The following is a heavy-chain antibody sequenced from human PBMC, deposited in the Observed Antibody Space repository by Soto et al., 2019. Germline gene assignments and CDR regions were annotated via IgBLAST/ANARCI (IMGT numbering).Heavy chain of an antibody. J-gene: IGHJ6*02. CDR1: GFTFSSSW. V-gene: IGHV3-7*03. CDR3: ARFPYPHIQLWLPSYYYGMDV. CDR2: IKQDGSEK. D-gene: IGHD5-18*01. Sequence: EVQLVESGGGLVQPGGSLRLSCAASGFTFSSSWMSWVRQAPGKGLEWVANIKQDGSEKYYVDSVKGRFTISRDNAKNSLYMQMNSLRAEDTAVYYCARFPYPHIQLWLPSYYYGMDVWGQGTTVTVSS.